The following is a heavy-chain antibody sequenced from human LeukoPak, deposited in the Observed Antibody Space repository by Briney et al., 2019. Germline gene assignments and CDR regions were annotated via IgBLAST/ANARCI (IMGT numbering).Heavy chain of an antibody. J-gene: IGHJ4*02. V-gene: IGHV3-9*01. CDR1: GFTFDDYI. Sequence: PGGSLRLSCATSGFTFDDYIMHWVRLAPGRGLEWVSGIGWNSGDMDYADSVKGRFTISRDNSKNSLYLQMDSLRPEDTALYYCAKVAGNTGYANHFDFWGQGTLVTVSS. CDR3: AKVAGNTGYANHFDF. D-gene: IGHD5-12*01. CDR2: IGWNSGDM.